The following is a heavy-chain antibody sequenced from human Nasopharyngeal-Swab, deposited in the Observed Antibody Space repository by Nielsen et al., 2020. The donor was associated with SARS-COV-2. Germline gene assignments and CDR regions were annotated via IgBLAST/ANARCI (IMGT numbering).Heavy chain of an antibody. J-gene: IGHJ4*02. CDR3: ARDYSYALYYFDY. CDR2: INPNSGGT. D-gene: IGHD5-18*01. Sequence: ASVKVSCKASGYTFTGYYMHWVRQAPGQGLEWMGWINPNSGGTNYAQKFQGRVTMTRDTSISTAYMELSTLRSDDTAVYYCARDYSYALYYFDYWGQGTLVTVSS. CDR1: GYTFTGYY. V-gene: IGHV1-2*02.